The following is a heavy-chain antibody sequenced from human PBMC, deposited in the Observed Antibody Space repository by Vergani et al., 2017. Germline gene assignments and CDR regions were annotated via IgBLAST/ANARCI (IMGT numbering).Heavy chain of an antibody. Sequence: VQLVESGGGLVQPGGSLRLSCAASGFTFSSYAMHWVRQAPGKGLEWVAVISYDGSNKYYADSVKGRFTISRDNAKNSLYLQMNSLRAEDTALYYCAKDAGSSYYYGMDVWGQGTTVTVSS. V-gene: IGHV3-30-3*01. CDR3: AKDAGSSYYYGMDV. D-gene: IGHD3-10*01. CDR2: ISYDGSNK. J-gene: IGHJ6*02. CDR1: GFTFSSYA.